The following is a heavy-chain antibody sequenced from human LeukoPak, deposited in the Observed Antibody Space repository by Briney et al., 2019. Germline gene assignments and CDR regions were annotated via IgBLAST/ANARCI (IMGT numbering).Heavy chain of an antibody. V-gene: IGHV1-24*01. CDR1: GFTLDELY. J-gene: IGHJ4*02. CDR2: FDPEDGET. CDR3: AIGGFDILTGYKK. D-gene: IGHD3-9*01. Sequence: ASVKVSCKVSGFTLDELYMHWLRQAPGKGPELMGGFDPEDGETVYAQKFQDRVTLTEDRSTDVAYMELSSLRFEDTAVYYCAIGGFDILTGYKKWGQGTLVTVSS.